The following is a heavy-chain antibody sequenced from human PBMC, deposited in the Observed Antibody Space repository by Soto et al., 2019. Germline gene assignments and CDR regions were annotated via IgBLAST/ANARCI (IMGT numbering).Heavy chain of an antibody. CDR1: GYSFTSYW. J-gene: IGHJ4*02. Sequence: GESLKISCKASGYSFTSYWIGWVRQMPGKGLEWMGIIYPGDSDTRYSPSFQGQVTISADKSISTASLRWSSLKASDTAMYYCARIPSTGPYYFDYWGQGTLVTVSS. V-gene: IGHV5-51*01. CDR3: ARIPSTGPYYFDY. CDR2: IYPGDSDT. D-gene: IGHD1-1*01.